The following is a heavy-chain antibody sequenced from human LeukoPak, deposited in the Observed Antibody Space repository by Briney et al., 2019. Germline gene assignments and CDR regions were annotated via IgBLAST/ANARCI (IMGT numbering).Heavy chain of an antibody. Sequence: GGSLRLSCAASGFTFSSYWMSWVRQAPGKGLEWVSYISSSSSTIYYADSVKGRFTISRDNAKNSLYLQMNSLRAEDTAVYYCARGDYQLPVDYYYYYMDVWGKGTTVTVSS. J-gene: IGHJ6*03. CDR1: GFTFSSYW. CDR2: ISSSSSTI. D-gene: IGHD2-2*01. V-gene: IGHV3-48*01. CDR3: ARGDYQLPVDYYYYYMDV.